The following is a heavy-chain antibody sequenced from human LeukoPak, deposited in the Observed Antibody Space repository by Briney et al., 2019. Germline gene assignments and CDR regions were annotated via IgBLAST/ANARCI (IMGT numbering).Heavy chain of an antibody. CDR3: AKFNGHPTTNYYMDV. V-gene: IGHV3-23*01. J-gene: IGHJ6*04. D-gene: IGHD3-10*01. Sequence: GGSLRLSCAASGFSFSSFAMTWVRQAPGNGLEWVSGIIDTGGATYYADSVKGRFTISRDNSKNTLFLQMNSLRAEDTAVYYCAKFNGHPTTNYYMDVWGEGATVTVSS. CDR2: IIDTGGAT. CDR1: GFSFSSFA.